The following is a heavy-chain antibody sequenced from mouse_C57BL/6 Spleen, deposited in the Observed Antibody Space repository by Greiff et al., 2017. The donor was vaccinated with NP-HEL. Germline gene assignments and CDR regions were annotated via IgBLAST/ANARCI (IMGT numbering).Heavy chain of an antibody. CDR2: IRNKANGYTT. J-gene: IGHJ2*01. D-gene: IGHD4-1*01. CDR1: GFTFTDYY. V-gene: IGHV7-3*01. Sequence: DVKLVESGGGLVQPGGSLSLSCAASGFTFTDYYMSWVRQPPGKALEWLGFIRNKANGYTTEYSASVKGRFTISRDNSQSILYLQMNALRAEDSATYYCARYGELERGYFDYWGQGTTRTVSS. CDR3: ARYGELERGYFDY.